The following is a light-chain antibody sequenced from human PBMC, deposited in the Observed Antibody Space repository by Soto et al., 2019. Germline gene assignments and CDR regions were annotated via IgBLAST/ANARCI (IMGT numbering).Light chain of an antibody. J-gene: IGKJ5*01. V-gene: IGKV1-33*01. CDR1: RDIDNH. CDR2: GAS. Sequence: DIQMTQSPPSLSASVGDRVSITCLASRDIDNHVAWYQQKAGTGPKLLIFGASTLHSGVPSRFSGSGSGTDFTFTISSLQPEDFATYYCQQYDNVPITFGQGTRLEIK. CDR3: QQYDNVPIT.